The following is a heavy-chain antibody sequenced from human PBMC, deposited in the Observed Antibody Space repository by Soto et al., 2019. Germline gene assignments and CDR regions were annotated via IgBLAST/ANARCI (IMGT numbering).Heavy chain of an antibody. CDR3: ARGGVSGSSVRWSDP. CDR1: GYTFTNFG. D-gene: IGHD1-26*01. V-gene: IGHV1-18*01. CDR2: ISPYNGNT. Sequence: ASVKVSCKASGYTFTNFGITWVRQDPGQGLEWMGWISPYNGNTNYAQKLQGRVTMTTDTSTSTAYMELRSLRSDDTAVYYCARGGVSGSSVRWSDPWGQGTLVTVS. J-gene: IGHJ5*02.